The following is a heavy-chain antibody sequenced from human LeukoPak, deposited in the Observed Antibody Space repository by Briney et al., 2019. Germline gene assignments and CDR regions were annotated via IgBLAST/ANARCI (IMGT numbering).Heavy chain of an antibody. Sequence: GGSLRLSCAASEFTFDNYAMSWVRQAPGRGLEWVSVISGSGYYSYYADSVKGRFTVSRDNSKTTLYLQMNSLRADDTAVYYCAKGGPTGSNYFDFWGQGTLVTVSS. CDR3: AKGGPTGSNYFDF. CDR2: ISGSGYYS. D-gene: IGHD1-26*01. V-gene: IGHV3-23*01. CDR1: EFTFDNYA. J-gene: IGHJ4*02.